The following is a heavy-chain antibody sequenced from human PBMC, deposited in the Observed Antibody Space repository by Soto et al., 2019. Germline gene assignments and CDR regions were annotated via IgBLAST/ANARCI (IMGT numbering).Heavy chain of an antibody. CDR1: VSSFNRYS. Sequence: GASLSLGQTASVSSFNRYSRNWVRQTTGDGLERVSSISSSSSDICYAHSVNGRFTISRDNAKNSLYLQMNSLTAEDTAVYYCARWNVQAAIRPFDPRVQGALVTVSS. V-gene: IGHV3-21*01. J-gene: IGHJ5*02. CDR3: ARWNVQAAIRPFDP. D-gene: IGHD2-2*02. CDR2: ISSSSSDI.